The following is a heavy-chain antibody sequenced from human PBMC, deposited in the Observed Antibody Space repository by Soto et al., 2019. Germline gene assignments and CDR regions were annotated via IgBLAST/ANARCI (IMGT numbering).Heavy chain of an antibody. CDR2: ISGTASRT. V-gene: IGHV3-23*01. CDR1: GFTPTTTP. CDR3: ATSFRYFDN. Sequence: SVGSLRLSCAGSGFTPTTTPLSWVRQPPGKGLEWVTTISGTASRTYYVDSMKGRFFISRDNSKNTVTLQMNNLTLDDTAVYYCATSFRYFDNWGQGTRVTVSS. J-gene: IGHJ4*02. D-gene: IGHD3-9*01.